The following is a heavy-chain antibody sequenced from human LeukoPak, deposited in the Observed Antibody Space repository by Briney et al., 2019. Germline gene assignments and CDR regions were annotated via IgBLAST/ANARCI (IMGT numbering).Heavy chain of an antibody. CDR1: GGSISSSSYY. Sequence: SETLSLTCTGSGGSISSSSYYWGGIRQPPGKGVEGIGSIYYSGSTYYNPSLKSRVTISVDTSTNQFSLKLSSVTAADTAVYYCARSSSTAAGVDYSGQGTLVTVSS. CDR3: ARSSSTAAGVDY. CDR2: IYYSGST. D-gene: IGHD6-25*01. J-gene: IGHJ4*02. V-gene: IGHV4-39*01.